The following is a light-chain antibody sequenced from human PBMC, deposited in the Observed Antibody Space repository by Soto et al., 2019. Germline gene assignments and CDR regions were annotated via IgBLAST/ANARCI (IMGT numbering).Light chain of an antibody. CDR3: QQYDSAPFT. Sequence: DIQMTQSPSSLSAYLGDRVTITCRASQGISNYLAWYQQKPGKLPKLLIFGASTLETGVPARFSGSGSGTLFTLTINRLLPEDVATYYCQQYDSAPFTFGPGTKVDIK. CDR1: QGISNY. CDR2: GAS. V-gene: IGKV1-27*01. J-gene: IGKJ3*01.